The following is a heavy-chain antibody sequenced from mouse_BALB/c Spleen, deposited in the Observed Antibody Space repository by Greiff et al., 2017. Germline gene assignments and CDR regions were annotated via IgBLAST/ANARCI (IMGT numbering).Heavy chain of an antibody. V-gene: IGHV1-80*01. D-gene: IGHD2-3*01. J-gene: IGHJ4*01. Sequence: QVQLQQSGAELVRPGSSVKISCKASGYAFSSYWMNWVKQRPGQGLEWIGQIYPGDGDTNYNGKFKGKATLTADKSSSTAYMQLSSLTSEDSAVYFCARWLLIYAMDYWGQGTSVTVSS. CDR3: ARWLLIYAMDY. CDR1: GYAFSSYW. CDR2: IYPGDGDT.